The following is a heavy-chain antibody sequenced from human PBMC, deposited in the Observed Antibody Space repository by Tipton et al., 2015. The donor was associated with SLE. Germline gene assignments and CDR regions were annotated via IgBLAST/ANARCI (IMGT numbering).Heavy chain of an antibody. CDR1: GGSISSGRYY. D-gene: IGHD5-18*01. Sequence: TLSLTCTVSGGSISSGRYYWSWIRQPAGKGLEWIGRIYTSGSTNYNPSLKSRVTISVDTSKKQFSLKLSSVTAADTAVYYCARTAGRSVKLWYFDLWGRGTLVTVSS. V-gene: IGHV4-61*02. J-gene: IGHJ2*01. CDR2: IYTSGST. CDR3: ARTAGRSVKLWYFDL.